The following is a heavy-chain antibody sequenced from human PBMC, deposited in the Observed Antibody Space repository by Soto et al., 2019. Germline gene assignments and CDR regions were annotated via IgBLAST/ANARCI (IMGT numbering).Heavy chain of an antibody. V-gene: IGHV4-39*02. CDR2: IYYSGST. Sequence: SETLSLTCIVSGESISGTISYWCWIRQPPGKGLEWIGSIYYSGSTYYNPSLKSRVTISVDTSKNHFSPKLTSVTAADTAVYYCARPGGSGWFYFDSWGQGSQVTVS. CDR3: ARPGGSGWFYFDS. CDR1: GESISGTISY. D-gene: IGHD6-13*01. J-gene: IGHJ4*02.